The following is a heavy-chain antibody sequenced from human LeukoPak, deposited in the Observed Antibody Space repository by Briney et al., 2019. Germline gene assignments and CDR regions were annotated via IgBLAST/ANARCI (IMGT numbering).Heavy chain of an antibody. V-gene: IGHV4-34*01. CDR3: ARNIGGSYYFHTHNNWFDP. D-gene: IGHD1-26*01. Sequence: PSETLSLTCAVYGGSFSGYYWSWIRQPPGKGLEWIGEINHSGSTNYNPSLKSRVTISVDTSKNQFSLKLSSVTAADTAVYYCARNIGGSYYFHTHNNWFDPWGQGTLVTVSS. CDR1: GGSFSGYY. J-gene: IGHJ5*02. CDR2: INHSGST.